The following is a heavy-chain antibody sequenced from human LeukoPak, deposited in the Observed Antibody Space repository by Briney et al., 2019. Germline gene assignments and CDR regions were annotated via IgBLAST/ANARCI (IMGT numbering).Heavy chain of an antibody. CDR3: AKDLNYVFDY. J-gene: IGHJ4*02. CDR1: GFTFSSYA. Sequence: PGESLRLSCAASGFTFSSYAMSWVRQAPGKGLEWVSGISGSGGNTFYADSVKGRFTISRDNSKNTLYLQMNSLRAEDTAVCYCAKDLNYVFDYWGQGTLVTVSS. V-gene: IGHV3-23*01. CDR2: ISGSGGNT. D-gene: IGHD1-7*01.